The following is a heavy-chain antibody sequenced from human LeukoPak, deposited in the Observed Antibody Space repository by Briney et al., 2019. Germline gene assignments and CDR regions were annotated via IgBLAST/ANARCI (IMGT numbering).Heavy chain of an antibody. D-gene: IGHD6-13*01. CDR1: GGSISSSSYC. J-gene: IGHJ4*02. CDR3: ARDPSAAGTSIFDY. V-gene: IGHV4-39*07. CDR2: IYYSGST. Sequence: SETLSLTCTVSGGSISSSSYCWGWIRQPPGKGLEWIGSIYYSGSTYYNPSLKSRATISVDTSKNQFSLKLSSVTAADTAVYYCARDPSAAGTSIFDYWGKGTLVTVSS.